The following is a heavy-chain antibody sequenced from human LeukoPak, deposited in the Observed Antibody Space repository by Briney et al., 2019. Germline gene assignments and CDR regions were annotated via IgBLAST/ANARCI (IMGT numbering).Heavy chain of an antibody. J-gene: IGHJ6*02. Sequence: SQTLSLTCTVSGGSLSSGGYYWSWLRQHPGTGLEWIGYIYYSGSTYYNPSLKSRVTISVDTSKNQFSLKLSSVTAADTAVYYCARDRYYYDSSGYYGYYYYGMDVWGQGTTVTVSS. V-gene: IGHV4-31*03. CDR2: IYYSGST. CDR3: ARDRYYYDSSGYYGYYYYGMDV. D-gene: IGHD3-22*01. CDR1: GGSLSSGGYY.